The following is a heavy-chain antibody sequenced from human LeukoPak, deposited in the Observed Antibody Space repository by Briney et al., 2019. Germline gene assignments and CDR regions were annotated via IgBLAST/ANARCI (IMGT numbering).Heavy chain of an antibody. D-gene: IGHD5-18*01. J-gene: IGHJ4*02. CDR3: ARGDTWIDY. V-gene: IGHV4-59*01. CDR1: GASISSYY. CDR2: IDYSGRT. Sequence: SETLSLTCTVSGASISSYYCTWIRQPPGKGPEWIGYIDYSGRTNYNPSLKSRVTISVDTSKNQFSLKLSSVTAADTAVYYCARGDTWIDYWGQGTLVTVSS.